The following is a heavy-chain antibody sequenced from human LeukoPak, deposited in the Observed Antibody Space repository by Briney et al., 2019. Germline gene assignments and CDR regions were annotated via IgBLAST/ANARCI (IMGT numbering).Heavy chain of an antibody. Sequence: GASVKVSCKASGGTFSSYDISWVRQAPGRGLEWMGGIMPISGTANYAQKFQGRVTITADKPTNTAYMELSSLRAEDTAVYYCAIDYYWGQGTLVTVSS. J-gene: IGHJ4*02. CDR1: GGTFSSYD. CDR3: AIDYY. V-gene: IGHV1-69*06. CDR2: IMPISGTA.